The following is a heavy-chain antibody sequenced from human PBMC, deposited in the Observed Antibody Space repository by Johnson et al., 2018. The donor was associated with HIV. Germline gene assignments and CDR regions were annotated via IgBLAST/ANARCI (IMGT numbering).Heavy chain of an antibody. Sequence: VQVVESGGGVVQPGRSLRLSCAASGFTFSSYGMHWVRQAPGKGLEWVSVIRGSGGSTYYADSVQGRFTISRDNAKNSLYLQMNSLRAEDTAVYYCARALKRIAAADDAFDIWGQGTMVTVSS. J-gene: IGHJ3*02. D-gene: IGHD6-25*01. CDR1: GFTFSSYG. V-gene: IGHV3-48*04. CDR2: IRGSGGST. CDR3: ARALKRIAAADDAFDI.